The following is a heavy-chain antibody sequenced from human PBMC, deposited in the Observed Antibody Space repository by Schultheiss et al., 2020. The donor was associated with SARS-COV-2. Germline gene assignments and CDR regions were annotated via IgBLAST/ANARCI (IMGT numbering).Heavy chain of an antibody. CDR3: ARGEVAATSDNWFDP. J-gene: IGHJ5*02. CDR2: IYYSGST. CDR1: GDFSSSYF. D-gene: IGHD2-15*01. V-gene: IGHV4-59*12. Sequence: SETLSLTCTVSGDFSSSYFWGWLRQPPGKGLEWIGYIYYSGSTYYNPSLKSRVTISVDTSKNQFSLKLSSVTAADTAVYYCARGEVAATSDNWFDPWGQGTLVTVSS.